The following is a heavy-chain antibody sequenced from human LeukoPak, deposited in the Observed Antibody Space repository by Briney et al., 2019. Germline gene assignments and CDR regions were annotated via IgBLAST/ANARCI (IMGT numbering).Heavy chain of an antibody. CDR2: IFYSGNT. D-gene: IGHD1-26*01. V-gene: IGHV4-59*11. CDR1: GDSISNHY. J-gene: IGHJ4*02. Sequence: KASETLSLTCTVSGDSISNHYWSWIRQPPGKGLVWIGYIFYSGNTHYNPSLKSRVTMSVDTSKNQFSLRLSSVTTADTAVYYCARDRGEGIVGTFDYWGQGTLVTVSS. CDR3: ARDRGEGIVGTFDY.